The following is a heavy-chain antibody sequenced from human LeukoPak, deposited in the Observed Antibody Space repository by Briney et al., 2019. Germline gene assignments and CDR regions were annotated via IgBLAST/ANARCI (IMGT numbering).Heavy chain of an antibody. D-gene: IGHD1-1*01. CDR1: GFTFSSYW. V-gene: IGHV3-7*03. J-gene: IGHJ4*02. Sequence: PGGSLRLSCAASGFTFSSYWMSWVRQAPGKGLEWVANIKQDGSEKYYVDSVKGRFTISRDNAKNSLYLQMNSLRAEDTALYYCAKDMALWKRGGFDYWGQGTLVTVSS. CDR3: AKDMALWKRGGFDY. CDR2: IKQDGSEK.